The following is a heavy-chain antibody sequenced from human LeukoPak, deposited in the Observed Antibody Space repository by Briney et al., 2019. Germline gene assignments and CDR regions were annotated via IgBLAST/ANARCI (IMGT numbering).Heavy chain of an antibody. J-gene: IGHJ4*02. CDR1: GGSISSSSYY. V-gene: IGHV4-61*01. Sequence: SETLSLTCTVSGGSISSSSYYWGWIRQPPGKGLEWIGYIYYSGSTNYNPSLKSRVTISADTSKNQFSLKLSSVTAADTAVYYCARDRGYSYGYGYFDYWGQGTLVTVSS. CDR2: IYYSGST. CDR3: ARDRGYSYGYGYFDY. D-gene: IGHD5-18*01.